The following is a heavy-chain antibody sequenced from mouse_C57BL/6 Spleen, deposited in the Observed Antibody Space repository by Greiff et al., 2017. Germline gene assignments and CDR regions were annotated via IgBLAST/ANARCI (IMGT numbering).Heavy chain of an antibody. D-gene: IGHD1-1*01. Sequence: EVQLVESGEGLVKPGGSLKLSCAASGFTFSSYAMSWVRQTPEKRLEWVAYISSGGDYIYYAGTVKGRFPISRDNARNTLYLQMSRLKSEDTAMYYCTRGRANSAMDYWGQGTSVTVSS. CDR2: ISSGGDYI. V-gene: IGHV5-9-1*02. J-gene: IGHJ4*01. CDR1: GFTFSSYA. CDR3: TRGRANSAMDY.